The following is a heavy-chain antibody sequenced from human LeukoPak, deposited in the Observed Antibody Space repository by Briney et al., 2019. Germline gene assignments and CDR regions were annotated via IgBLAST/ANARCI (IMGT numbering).Heavy chain of an antibody. CDR1: GFTFDDYA. V-gene: IGHV3-9*01. Sequence: GGSLRLSCAASGFTFDDYAMHWVRQAPGKGLEWVSGISWNSGSIDYADSVKGRFTISRDNAKNSLYLQMNSLRAEDTALYYCAKSKVVTTIPYYFDYWGQGTLVTVSS. CDR2: ISWNSGSI. J-gene: IGHJ4*02. CDR3: AKSKVVTTIPYYFDY. D-gene: IGHD2-21*02.